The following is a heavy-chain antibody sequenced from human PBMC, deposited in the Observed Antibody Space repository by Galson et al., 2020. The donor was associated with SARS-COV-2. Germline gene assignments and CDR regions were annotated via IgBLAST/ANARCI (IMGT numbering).Heavy chain of an antibody. J-gene: IGHJ1*01. D-gene: IGHD6-19*01. CDR1: GFTVSSNY. Sequence: LSLPCAASGFTVSSNYMSWVRQAPGKGLEWVSVIYSGDSTYYADSVKGRFTISRDNIKNTLYLQMTSLRVEDTAVYYCARERNRRAVATPFQHWGQGTLVTVSS. CDR2: IYSGDST. CDR3: ARERNRRAVATPFQH. V-gene: IGHV3-66*01.